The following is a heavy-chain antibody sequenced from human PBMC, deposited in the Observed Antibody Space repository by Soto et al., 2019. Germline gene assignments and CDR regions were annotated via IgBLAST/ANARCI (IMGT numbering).Heavy chain of an antibody. CDR3: ASGYAWIQLWSHFDY. V-gene: IGHV4-59*01. J-gene: IGHJ4*02. D-gene: IGHD5-18*01. CDR1: GDSIRPYY. Sequence: PSETLSLTCTVSGDSIRPYYWTWIRQPPGKGLEWIGYVYYSGSVNYKSSLKSRVTMSVDTSKNTLYLQMNSLRAEDTAVYYCASGYAWIQLWSHFDYWGQGTLVTVSS. CDR2: VYYSGSV.